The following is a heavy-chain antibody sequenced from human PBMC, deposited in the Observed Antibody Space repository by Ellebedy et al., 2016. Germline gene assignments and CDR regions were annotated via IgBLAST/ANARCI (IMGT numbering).Heavy chain of an antibody. CDR3: ARAGPFGPWLRLYYYYYLEV. D-gene: IGHD3-9*01. CDR1: GGSLNNYY. CDR2: GNLRGYS. V-gene: IGHV4-34*01. Sequence: SETLSLTCAVSGGSLNNYYWSWIRQAPGKGLEWIGEGNLRGYSKYTPSLESRVSISVDTSKNQFSLRLTSVTAADTAVYYCARAGPFGPWLRLYYYYYLEVWGRGTTVTVS. J-gene: IGHJ6*03.